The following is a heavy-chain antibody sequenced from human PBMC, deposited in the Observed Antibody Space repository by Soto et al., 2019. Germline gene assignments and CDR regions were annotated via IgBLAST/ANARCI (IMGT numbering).Heavy chain of an antibody. J-gene: IGHJ4*02. CDR3: VRQPYGAYRYFFDN. CDR1: GGSISSGGYS. CDR2: TYHTGTA. Sequence: SETLSLTCAVSGGSISSGGYSWTWIRQPPGKGLEWVGHTYHTGTAYYSPSLKSRVTISVDTSKNQFSLELTSVTAADTVVYYRVRQPYGAYRYFFDNWGQGTPVTVSS. V-gene: IGHV4-30-2*03. D-gene: IGHD4-17*01.